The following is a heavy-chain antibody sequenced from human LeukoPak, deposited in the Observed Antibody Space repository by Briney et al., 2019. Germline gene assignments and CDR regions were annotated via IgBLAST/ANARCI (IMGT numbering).Heavy chain of an antibody. V-gene: IGHV4-30-2*01. CDR3: ARDRGSYFDY. Sequence: PSETLSLTCTVSGGSISSGGYYWSWIRQPPGKGLEWIGYIYHSGSTYYNPSLKSRVTISVDRPKNQFSLKLSSVTAADTAVYYCARDRGSYFDYWGQGTLVTVSS. D-gene: IGHD1-26*01. CDR2: IYHSGST. CDR1: GGSISSGGYY. J-gene: IGHJ4*02.